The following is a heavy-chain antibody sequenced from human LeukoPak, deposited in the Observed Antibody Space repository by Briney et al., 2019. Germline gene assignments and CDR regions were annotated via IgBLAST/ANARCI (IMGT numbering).Heavy chain of an antibody. J-gene: IGHJ4*02. D-gene: IGHD2-8*02. CDR3: ATYRQVLLPFES. Sequence: GGSLRLSCEASGFTFSTFAMIWGRQPPGKGLEWVSSIFPSGGEIHYADSVRGRFTISRDNSKSTLSLQMNSLRAEDTAIYYCATYRQVLLPFESWGQGTLVTVSS. V-gene: IGHV3-23*01. CDR2: IFPSGGEI. CDR1: GFTFSTFA.